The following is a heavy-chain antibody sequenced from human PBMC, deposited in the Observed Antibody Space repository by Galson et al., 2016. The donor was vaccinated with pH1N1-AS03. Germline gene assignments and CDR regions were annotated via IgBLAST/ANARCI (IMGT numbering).Heavy chain of an antibody. CDR1: GYTFISYV. Sequence: SVKVFCKASGYTFISYVMHWVRQAPGQRLEWMGWINAGNGNTTYSQSFQGRVTITRDTSASKAYMELSSLRSEDTAVYYCARGRGSYGMDVWGQGTTVTVSS. J-gene: IGHJ6*02. D-gene: IGHD1-26*01. V-gene: IGHV1-3*01. CDR2: INAGNGNT. CDR3: ARGRGSYGMDV.